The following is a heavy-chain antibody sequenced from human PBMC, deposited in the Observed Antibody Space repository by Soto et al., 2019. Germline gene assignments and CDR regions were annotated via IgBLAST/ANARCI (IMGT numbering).Heavy chain of an antibody. V-gene: IGHV3-23*01. CDR3: AETPRSTVTKYYFDS. J-gene: IGHJ4*02. CDR1: GFTFSSYA. Sequence: GGSLRLSCAVSGFTFSSYAMSWVRQAPGKGLQWVSAISGSGGSTYYADSVKGRFTISRDNSKNTLYLQMNSLRAEDTAVYYCAETPRSTVTKYYFDSWGQGTLVTVSS. CDR2: ISGSGGST. D-gene: IGHD4-17*01.